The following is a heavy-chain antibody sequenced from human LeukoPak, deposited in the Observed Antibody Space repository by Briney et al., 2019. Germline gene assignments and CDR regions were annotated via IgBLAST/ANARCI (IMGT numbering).Heavy chain of an antibody. D-gene: IGHD1-26*01. V-gene: IGHV4-61*02. CDR1: GGSISSGSYY. J-gene: IGHJ6*03. CDR3: ARGADPDSGSSYRYYYYYYYMDV. Sequence: PSQTLSLTCTVSGGSISSGSYYWSWIRQPAGKGLEWIGRIYTSGSTNYNPSLKSRVTISVDTSKIQFSLKLSSVTAADTAVYYCARGADPDSGSSYRYYYYYYYMDVWGKGTTVTVSS. CDR2: IYTSGST.